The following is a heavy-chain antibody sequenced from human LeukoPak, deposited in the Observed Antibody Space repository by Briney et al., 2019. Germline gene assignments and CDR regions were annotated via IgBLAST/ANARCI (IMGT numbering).Heavy chain of an antibody. CDR3: ARGRSGWWEPLYAFDI. CDR2: INTNTGNP. D-gene: IGHD6-19*01. Sequence: GASVKVSCKASGYTFTNYAMNWVRQAPGQGLEWMGWINTNTGNPTYAQGFTGRFVFSLDTSVSTAYLQISSLKAEDTAVYYCARGRSGWWEPLYAFDIWGQGTMVTVSS. J-gene: IGHJ3*02. V-gene: IGHV7-4-1*02. CDR1: GYTFTNYA.